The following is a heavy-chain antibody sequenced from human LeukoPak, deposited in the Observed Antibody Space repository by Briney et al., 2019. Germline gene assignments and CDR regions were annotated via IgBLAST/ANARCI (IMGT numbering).Heavy chain of an antibody. Sequence: ASVKVSCKASGYTFTGYYMHWVRQAPGQGLEWMGWINPNSGGTNYAQKFQGRVTMTRDTSISTAYMELSRLRSDDTAVYYCARCLLGFMRSDYSNYWDNWFDPWGQGTLVTVSS. J-gene: IGHJ5*02. V-gene: IGHV1-2*02. CDR1: GYTFTGYY. CDR3: ARCLLGFMRSDYSNYWDNWFDP. CDR2: INPNSGGT. D-gene: IGHD4-11*01.